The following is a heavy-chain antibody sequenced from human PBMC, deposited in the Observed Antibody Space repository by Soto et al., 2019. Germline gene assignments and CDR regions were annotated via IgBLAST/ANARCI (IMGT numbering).Heavy chain of an antibody. CDR3: ARDVVYYDSSGLADY. D-gene: IGHD3-22*01. J-gene: IGHJ4*02. V-gene: IGHV3-33*01. CDR2: IWYDGSNK. Sequence: PGGSLRLSCAASGFTFSSYGMHWVRQAPGKGLEWVAVIWYDGSNKYYADSVKGRFTISRDNSKNTLYLQMNSLRAEDTAVYYCARDVVYYDSSGLADYWGQGTLVTVSS. CDR1: GFTFSSYG.